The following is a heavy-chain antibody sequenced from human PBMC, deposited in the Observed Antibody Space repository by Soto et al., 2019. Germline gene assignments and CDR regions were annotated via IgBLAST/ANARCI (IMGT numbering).Heavy chain of an antibody. Sequence: QVQLVESGGGVVQPGRSLRLSCAASGFTFSSYGMHWVRQAPGKGLGWVAVISYDGSNKYYADSVKGRFTISRDNSKNTLYLQMNSLRAEDTAVYYCAKEEIFGVVWGMDVWGQGTTVTVSS. D-gene: IGHD3-3*01. CDR2: ISYDGSNK. V-gene: IGHV3-30*18. CDR1: GFTFSSYG. CDR3: AKEEIFGVVWGMDV. J-gene: IGHJ6*02.